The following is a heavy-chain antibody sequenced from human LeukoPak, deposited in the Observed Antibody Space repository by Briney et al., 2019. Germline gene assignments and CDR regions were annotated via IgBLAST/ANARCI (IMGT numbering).Heavy chain of an antibody. CDR1: GFTFSRHW. Sequence: GGSLRLSCAASGFTFSRHWMTWVRQAPGKGLEWVANIKQDGSEKYYVDSVKGRFTISRDNAKNSLYLQMNSLRAEDTAVYYCARDEYLWSGYYPNQAFDYWGQGTLVTVSS. CDR2: IKQDGSEK. V-gene: IGHV3-7*01. J-gene: IGHJ4*02. D-gene: IGHD3-3*01. CDR3: ARDEYLWSGYYPNQAFDY.